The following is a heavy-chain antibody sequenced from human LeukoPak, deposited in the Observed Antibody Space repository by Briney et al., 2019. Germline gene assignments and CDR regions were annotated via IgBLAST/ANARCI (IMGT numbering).Heavy chain of an antibody. CDR2: INHSGST. J-gene: IGHJ4*02. CDR3: ARGGAPKYYYDSSGYYDY. D-gene: IGHD3-22*01. CDR1: GGSFSGYY. Sequence: SETLSLTCAVYGGSFSGYYWSWIRQPPGKGLEWIGEINHSGSTNYNPSLKSRVTISVDTSKNQFSLKLSSVTAADTAVYYCARGGAPKYYYDSSGYYDYWGRGTLVTVSS. V-gene: IGHV4-34*01.